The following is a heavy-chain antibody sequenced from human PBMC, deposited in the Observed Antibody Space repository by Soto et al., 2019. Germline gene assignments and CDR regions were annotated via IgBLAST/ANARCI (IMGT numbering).Heavy chain of an antibody. D-gene: IGHD3-16*01. CDR2: IYHSGST. V-gene: IGHV4-4*02. CDR3: ASVGGGSYCVRDF. J-gene: IGHJ6*04. Sequence: SETLSLTCAVSGGSISISNWWSWVRQPPGKGLEWIGEIYHSGSTNYNPSLKSRVTISVDKSKNQFSLKLSSVTAADTAVYYWASVGGGSYCVRDFGGKGTMVTLSS. CDR1: GGSISISNW.